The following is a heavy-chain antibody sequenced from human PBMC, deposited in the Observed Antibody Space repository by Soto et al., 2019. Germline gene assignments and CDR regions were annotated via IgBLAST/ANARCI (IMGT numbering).Heavy chain of an antibody. CDR3: ARESWYSSSWYYFDY. D-gene: IGHD6-13*01. CDR1: GFTVSSNY. J-gene: IGHJ4*02. V-gene: IGHV3-53*02. CDR2: IYSGGST. Sequence: EVQLVETGGGLIQPGGSLRLSCAASGFTVSSNYMSWVRQAPGKGLEWVSVIYSGGSTYYADSVKGRFTISRDHSKNTLYLQMTSLRAEHTAVYYCARESWYSSSWYYFDYWGQGTLVTVSS.